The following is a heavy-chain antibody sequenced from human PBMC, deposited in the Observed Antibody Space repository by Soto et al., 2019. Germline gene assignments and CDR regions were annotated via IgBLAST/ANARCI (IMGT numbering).Heavy chain of an antibody. J-gene: IGHJ4*02. V-gene: IGHV1-18*01. Sequence: QVQLVQSGAGVKKPGASVKVSCKASGYNFTSYGISWVRQAPGQGLEWMGWISTYNGNTNSARKLQGRVTMTTDTSTSIAYMELRSLRSDDTAVYYCASDYSYGMFGYWGQGTLVTVSS. CDR3: ASDYSYGMFGY. D-gene: IGHD5-18*01. CDR1: GYNFTSYG. CDR2: ISTYNGNT.